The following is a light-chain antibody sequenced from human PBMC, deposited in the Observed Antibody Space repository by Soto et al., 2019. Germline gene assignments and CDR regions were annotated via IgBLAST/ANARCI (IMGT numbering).Light chain of an antibody. CDR3: QHYNNWPPWT. Sequence: EIVLTQSPGTLSLSPGERATLSCRASQSVSSSYLAWYQQKPGQAPRILMYDASTRATGIPARFSGSGSGTEFTLTISTLQSEDFAIYYCQHYNNWPPWTFGQGTKVDIK. CDR2: DAS. J-gene: IGKJ1*01. V-gene: IGKV3-15*01. CDR1: QSVSSSY.